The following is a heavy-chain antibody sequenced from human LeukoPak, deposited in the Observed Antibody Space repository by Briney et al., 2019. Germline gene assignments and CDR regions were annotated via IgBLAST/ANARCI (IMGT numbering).Heavy chain of an antibody. CDR3: ARDSAGYSIDY. Sequence: GGSLRLSCAASGFTVSSNYMSWVRQAPGKGLEWVSVIYSGGSTYYADSVKGRFTISRDNSKNTLYLQMNSLRAEDTAVYYCARDSAGYSIDYWGQGTLVTVSS. V-gene: IGHV3-66*01. CDR2: IYSGGST. D-gene: IGHD5-18*01. CDR1: GFTVSSNY. J-gene: IGHJ4*02.